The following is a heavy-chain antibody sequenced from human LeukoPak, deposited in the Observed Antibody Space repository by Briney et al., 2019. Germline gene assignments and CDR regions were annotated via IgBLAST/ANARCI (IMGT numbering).Heavy chain of an antibody. J-gene: IGHJ4*02. CDR3: ARIVGATGTFDY. D-gene: IGHD1-26*01. CDR1: GGTFSRYA. Sequence: SVKVSCKASGGTFSRYAISWVRQAPGQGLEWMGRIIPILGIANYTQKFQGRVTITADKSTSTAYMELSSLRSEDTAVYYCARIVGATGTFDYWGQGTLVTVSS. V-gene: IGHV1-69*04. CDR2: IIPILGIA.